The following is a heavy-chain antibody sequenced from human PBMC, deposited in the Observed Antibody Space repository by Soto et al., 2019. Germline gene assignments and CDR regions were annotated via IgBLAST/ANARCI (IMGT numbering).Heavy chain of an antibody. Sequence: GGSLRLSCAASGFTFSSYAMTWVRRAPGRGLEWVSTIRGSGGYTYYADSVKGRFTVSRDNSKNTLYLQMNSLRAEDTAVYYCAKDYSSWYFYFDYWGQGTLVTVSS. J-gene: IGHJ4*02. CDR3: AKDYSSWYFYFDY. CDR2: IRGSGGYT. V-gene: IGHV3-23*01. CDR1: GFTFSSYA. D-gene: IGHD6-13*01.